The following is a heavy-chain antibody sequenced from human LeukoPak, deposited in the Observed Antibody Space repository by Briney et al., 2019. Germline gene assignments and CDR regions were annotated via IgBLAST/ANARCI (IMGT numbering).Heavy chain of an antibody. CDR3: ARELGYYYDSSGYDY. CDR1: GFTFSSYS. D-gene: IGHD3-22*01. V-gene: IGHV3-21*04. J-gene: IGHJ4*02. Sequence: PGGSLRLSCAASGFTFSSYSMNWVRQAPGKGLEWVSSISSSSSYIYYADSVKGRFTISRDNAKNSLYLQMNSLRAEDTAVYYCARELGYYYDSSGYDYWGQGTLVTVSS. CDR2: ISSSSSYI.